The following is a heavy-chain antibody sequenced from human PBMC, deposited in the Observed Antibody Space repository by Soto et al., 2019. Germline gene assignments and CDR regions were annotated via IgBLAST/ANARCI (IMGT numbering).Heavy chain of an antibody. CDR1: GFALSRSSDY. CDR3: ARHMSMSNWFDP. J-gene: IGHJ5*01. D-gene: IGHD3-10*02. Sequence: SETLSLTCTFSGFALSRSSDYLGWIRQPPGKGLEWIGSLYYSGTTYYNPSLRGRLTISVDTSKNYFSLKLTSVTAADTAVYYCARHMSMSNWFDPWGQGTLVTVSS. V-gene: IGHV4-39*01. CDR2: LYYSGTT.